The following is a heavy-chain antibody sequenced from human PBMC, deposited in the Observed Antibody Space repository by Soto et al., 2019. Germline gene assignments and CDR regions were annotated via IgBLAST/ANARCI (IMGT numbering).Heavy chain of an antibody. CDR3: ARDRIPPHYNWFDP. V-gene: IGHV4-61*01. J-gene: IGHJ5*02. D-gene: IGHD2-21*01. CDR1: GGSVSSGSYY. Sequence: PSETLSLTCTVSGGSVSSGSYYWSWIRQPPGKGLEWIGYIYYSGSTNYNPSLKSRVTISVDTSKNQFSLELSSLRSEDTAVYYCARDRIPPHYNWFDPWGQGTLVTVSS. CDR2: IYYSGST.